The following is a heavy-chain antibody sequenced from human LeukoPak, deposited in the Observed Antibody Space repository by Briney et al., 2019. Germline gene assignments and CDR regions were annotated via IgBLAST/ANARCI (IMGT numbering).Heavy chain of an antibody. D-gene: IGHD1-26*01. V-gene: IGHV1-18*01. J-gene: IGHJ4*02. CDR2: INGYNGNT. CDR3: ARGLLRVGATLSSDY. Sequence: ASVKVSCKASGYTFTSYGVTWVRQAPGQGLEWMGWINGYNGNTKYAQNFQGRVTMTTDTSTSTAYMELRSLRSDDTAVYYCARGLLRVGATLSSDYWGQGTLVTVSS. CDR1: GYTFTSYG.